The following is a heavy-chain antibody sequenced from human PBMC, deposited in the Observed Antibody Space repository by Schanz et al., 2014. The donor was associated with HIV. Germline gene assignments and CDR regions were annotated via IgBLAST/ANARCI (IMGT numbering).Heavy chain of an antibody. Sequence: QVQLVESGGGVVQPGRSLRLSCAASGFIFSSYGIHWVRQAPGKGLEWVTAIWHDGSKTSYADSVKGRFTISRDNTKKTVYLQMNSLRADDTAVYYCARGGGHCSDGSCYDWIDSWGQGTLVTVSS. CDR3: ARGGGHCSDGSCYDWIDS. CDR2: IWHDGSKT. J-gene: IGHJ5*01. V-gene: IGHV3-33*01. D-gene: IGHD2-15*01. CDR1: GFIFSSYG.